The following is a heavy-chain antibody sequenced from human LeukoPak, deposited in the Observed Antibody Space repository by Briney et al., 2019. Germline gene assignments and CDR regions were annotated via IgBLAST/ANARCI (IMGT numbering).Heavy chain of an antibody. CDR1: GGSISSYY. Sequence: SETLSLTCTVSGGSISSYYWSWIRQPAGKGLEWIGRIYTSGSTNYNPSLKSRVTMSVDTSKNQFSLKLSSVTAADTAVYYCARGLTGRGSWYYYYYMDVWGKGTTVTVSS. CDR3: ARGLTGRGSWYYYYYMDV. V-gene: IGHV4-4*07. CDR2: IYTSGST. D-gene: IGHD1-20*01. J-gene: IGHJ6*03.